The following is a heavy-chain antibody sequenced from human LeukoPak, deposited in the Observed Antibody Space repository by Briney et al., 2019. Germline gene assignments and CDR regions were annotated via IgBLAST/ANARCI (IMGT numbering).Heavy chain of an antibody. J-gene: IGHJ4*02. CDR3: ARDQGGSSWLFDY. Sequence: ASVKVSCKASGYIFTEYYLHWVRQAPGQGLEWMGWINPNSGGTDYAPKFQGRVTMTRDTSINTAYMELSGLRSDDTAVYYCARDQGGSSWLFDYWGQGALVAVSS. V-gene: IGHV1-2*02. D-gene: IGHD6-13*01. CDR1: GYIFTEYY. CDR2: INPNSGGT.